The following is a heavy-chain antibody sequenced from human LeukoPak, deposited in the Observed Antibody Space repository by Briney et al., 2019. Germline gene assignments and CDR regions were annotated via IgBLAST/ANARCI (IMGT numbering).Heavy chain of an antibody. J-gene: IGHJ3*02. Sequence: SETLSLTCTVSGGSISSGGYYWSWIRQHPGRGLGWIGYIYYSGSTYYNPSLKSRVTISVDTSKNQFSLKLSSVTAADTAVYYCASGNYYDSSGYSLDAFDIWGQGTMVTVSS. D-gene: IGHD3-22*01. CDR2: IYYSGST. CDR1: GGSISSGGYY. V-gene: IGHV4-31*03. CDR3: ASGNYYDSSGYSLDAFDI.